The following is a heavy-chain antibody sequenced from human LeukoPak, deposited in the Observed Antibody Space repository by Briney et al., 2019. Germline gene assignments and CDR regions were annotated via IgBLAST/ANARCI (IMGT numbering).Heavy chain of an antibody. CDR1: GYTFTNYG. V-gene: IGHV1-18*01. CDR3: ARVRVVVVAASNYYYGMDV. J-gene: IGHJ6*02. Sequence: ASVKVSCKASGYTFTNYGVSWVRQAPGQGLEWMGWISAYNGNTDYAQKFQGRVTITADKSTSTAYMELSSLRSEDTAVYYCARVRVVVVAASNYYYGMDVWGQGTTVTVSS. D-gene: IGHD2-15*01. CDR2: ISAYNGNT.